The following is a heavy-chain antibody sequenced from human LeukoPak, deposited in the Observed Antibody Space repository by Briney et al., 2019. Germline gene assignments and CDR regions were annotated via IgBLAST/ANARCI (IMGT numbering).Heavy chain of an antibody. CDR3: ARGGSIAARPRFDY. CDR1: GYTFTGYY. D-gene: IGHD6-6*01. Sequence: VASVKVSCKASGYTFTGYYMHWVRQAPGQGLEWMGWINPNSGGTNYAQKFQGRVTMTRDTSISTAYMELSRLRSDDTAVYYCARGGSIAARPRFDYWGQGTLVTVSS. CDR2: INPNSGGT. J-gene: IGHJ4*02. V-gene: IGHV1-2*02.